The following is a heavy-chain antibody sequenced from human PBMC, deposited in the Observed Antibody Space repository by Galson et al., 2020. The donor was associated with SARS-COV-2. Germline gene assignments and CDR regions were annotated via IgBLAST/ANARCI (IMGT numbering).Heavy chain of an antibody. CDR1: GGSISTGGYY. V-gene: IGHV4-31*03. CDR2: IYYSGST. D-gene: IGHD3-10*01. CDR3: ARDHYGSGSPGYFDL. Sequence: SETMSLTCTVSGGSISTGGYYWSWIRQLPGKGLEWIGYIYYSGSTYYNPSLQSRLIISIDTSKDQFSLELRSVPAADTAVYYCARDHYGSGSPGYFDLLGRGTLVTVSS. J-gene: IGHJ2*01.